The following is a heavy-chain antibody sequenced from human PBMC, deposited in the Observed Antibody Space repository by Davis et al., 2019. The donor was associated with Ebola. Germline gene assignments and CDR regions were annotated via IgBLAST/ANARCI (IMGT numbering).Heavy chain of an antibody. V-gene: IGHV3-74*01. CDR3: AKVLSGSYPLDY. Sequence: HTGGSLRLSCAASGFTFSSYWMHWVRQAPGKGLVWVSRINSDGSSTSYADSVKGRFTISRDNAKDSLYLQMDSLRDEDTAVYYCAKVLSGSYPLDYWGQGTLVTVSS. J-gene: IGHJ4*02. CDR2: INSDGSST. CDR1: GFTFSSYW. D-gene: IGHD1-26*01.